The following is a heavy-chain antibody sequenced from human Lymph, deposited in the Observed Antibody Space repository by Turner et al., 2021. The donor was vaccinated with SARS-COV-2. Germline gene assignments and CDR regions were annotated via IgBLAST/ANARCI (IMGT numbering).Heavy chain of an antibody. CDR3: ARHGNELGIQL. Sequence: QVQLQESGPGLAKPSETLSLTCTVSGGSISSYYWSWIRQPPGKGLEWIEYISNSGSTIYNPSLKCRVTISLDTSKIQFSLKLSSVTAADTAVYYCARHGNELGIQLWGQGTLVTVSS. D-gene: IGHD5-18*01. V-gene: IGHV4-59*08. CDR2: ISNSGST. CDR1: GGSISSYY. J-gene: IGHJ4*02.